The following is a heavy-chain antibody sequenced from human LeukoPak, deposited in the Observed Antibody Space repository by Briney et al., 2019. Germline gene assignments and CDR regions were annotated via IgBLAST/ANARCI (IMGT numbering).Heavy chain of an antibody. Sequence: SETLSLTCTVSGGSISNNNYLWGWIRQPPGKGLEYIGCIYYSGSTNYNPSLKSRVTISVDTSKNQFSLKLSSVTAADTAVYYCARYGQWLEQVFDYWGQGTLVTVSS. J-gene: IGHJ4*02. CDR3: ARYGQWLEQVFDY. D-gene: IGHD6-19*01. CDR2: IYYSGST. CDR1: GGSISNNNYL. V-gene: IGHV4-61*05.